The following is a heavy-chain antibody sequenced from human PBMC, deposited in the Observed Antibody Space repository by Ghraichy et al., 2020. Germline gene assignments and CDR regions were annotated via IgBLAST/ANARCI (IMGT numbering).Heavy chain of an antibody. CDR1: GGSISTHY. V-gene: IGHV4-59*08. J-gene: IGHJ4*02. CDR2: IYPSGST. D-gene: IGHD1-26*01. Sequence: SETLSLTCTVSGGSISTHYWSWIRQPPGKGLEWVGHIYPSGSTNYNPSLKSRVTISLDTSTNQFSLRLNSVTAADTAVYYCARHKDGSHTMFDYWGQGTLVTVSS. CDR3: ARHKDGSHTMFDY.